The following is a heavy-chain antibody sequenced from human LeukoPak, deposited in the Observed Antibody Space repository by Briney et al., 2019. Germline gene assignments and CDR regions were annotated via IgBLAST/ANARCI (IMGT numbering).Heavy chain of an antibody. Sequence: SVNVSCKASRYTFTGYYMHWLRQAPPQGLEWMGWINPNSGGTNYAQKFQGRVTMTRDTSISTAYMELSRLRSDDTAVYYCARDFLGARYNLSFDYWGQGTLVTVSS. CDR2: INPNSGGT. CDR3: ARDFLGARYNLSFDY. J-gene: IGHJ4*02. CDR1: RYTFTGYY. V-gene: IGHV1-2*02. D-gene: IGHD5-24*01.